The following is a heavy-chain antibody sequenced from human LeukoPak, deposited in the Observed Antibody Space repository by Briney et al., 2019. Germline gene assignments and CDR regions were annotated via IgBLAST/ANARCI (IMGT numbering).Heavy chain of an antibody. CDR3: ARVVVVDATESFDY. CDR1: GYTFTGYY. D-gene: IGHD2-15*01. J-gene: IGHJ4*02. V-gene: IGHV1-2*02. CDR2: INPNSGGT. Sequence: ASVKVSCKASGYTFTGYYMHWVRQAPGRGLEWMGWINPNSGGTNYAQKFQGRVTMTRDTSISTAYMELSRLRSDDTAVFYCARVVVVDATESFDYWGQGTRVTVSS.